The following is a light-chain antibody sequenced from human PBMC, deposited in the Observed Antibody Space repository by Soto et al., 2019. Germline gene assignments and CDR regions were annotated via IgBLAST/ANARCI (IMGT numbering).Light chain of an antibody. CDR2: NNN. J-gene: IGLJ1*01. Sequence: QSVLTQPPSASGTPGQRVTISCSGSSSNIGSNTVNWYQQLPGTAPKLLIYNNNQRPSGVPDRFSGSKSGTSASLAISGLLSEDEADYYCAAWDDSLNGLVFGPGTKVIVL. CDR1: SSNIGSNT. CDR3: AAWDDSLNGLV. V-gene: IGLV1-44*01.